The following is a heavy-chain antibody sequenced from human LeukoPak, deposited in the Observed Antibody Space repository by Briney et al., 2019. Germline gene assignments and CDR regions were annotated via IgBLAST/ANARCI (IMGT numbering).Heavy chain of an antibody. CDR1: GGSITNYY. V-gene: IGHV4-4*07. CDR3: AGSRVYCLDY. D-gene: IGHD2-8*02. CDR2: IYASGST. Sequence: SETLSLTCTVSGGSITNYYWTWIRQPAGKELEWIGQIYASGSTNYNPSLRSRIIMSIDTSKNHFSLRLSSVTAADTAIYYCAGSRVYCLDYWGQGTLVTVSS. J-gene: IGHJ4*02.